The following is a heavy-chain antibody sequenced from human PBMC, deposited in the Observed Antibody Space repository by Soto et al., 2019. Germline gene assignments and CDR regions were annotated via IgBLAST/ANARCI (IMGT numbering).Heavy chain of an antibody. D-gene: IGHD1-26*01. Sequence: VASVKVSCKASGGTFSSYAISWLRQAPGQGLEWMGGIIPIFGTANYAQKFQGRVTITADKSTSTAYMELSSLRSEDTAVYYCAREGELYGMDVWGQGTTVTVSS. J-gene: IGHJ6*02. V-gene: IGHV1-69*06. CDR3: AREGELYGMDV. CDR2: IIPIFGTA. CDR1: GGTFSSYA.